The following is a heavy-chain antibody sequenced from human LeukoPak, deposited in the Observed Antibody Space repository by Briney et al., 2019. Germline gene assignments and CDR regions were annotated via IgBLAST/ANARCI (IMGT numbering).Heavy chain of an antibody. D-gene: IGHD4-17*01. J-gene: IGHJ6*03. CDR1: GGSFSGYY. CDR3: ARGGDHTVTTFGYYYYMDV. V-gene: IGHV4-34*01. CDR2: INHSGCT. Sequence: PSETLSLTCAVYGGSFSGYYWSWIRQPPGKGLEWIGEINHSGCTNYNPSLKSRVTISVDTSKNQFSLKLSSVTAADTAVYYCARGGDHTVTTFGYYYYMDVWGKGPTVTVSS.